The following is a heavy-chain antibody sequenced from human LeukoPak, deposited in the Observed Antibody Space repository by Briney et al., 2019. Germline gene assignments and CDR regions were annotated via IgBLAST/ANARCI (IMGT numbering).Heavy chain of an antibody. CDR3: AKSTGYTYGYDFDF. CDR1: GFTLSNYA. D-gene: IGHD5-18*01. Sequence: GGSLRLSCAASGFTLSNYAIHWVRQAPGKGLEYVSGISNNGDSTYYANSVKGRFTISRDNSKNTLYLQMNSLRAEDTAVYYCAKSTGYTYGYDFDFWGQGTLVTVSS. V-gene: IGHV3-64*01. J-gene: IGHJ4*02. CDR2: ISNNGDST.